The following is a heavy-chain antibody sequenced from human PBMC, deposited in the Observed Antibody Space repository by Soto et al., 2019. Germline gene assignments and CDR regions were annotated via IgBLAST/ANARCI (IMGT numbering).Heavy chain of an antibody. CDR1: GFTFSSYA. V-gene: IGHV3-13*01. CDR3: ARGDYYDSSGYYSY. D-gene: IGHD3-22*01. J-gene: IGHJ4*02. CDR2: IGSACDS. Sequence: PGGSLRLSCAASGFTFSSYAMGWVHQAPGKGLEWVSVIGSACDSYYPGSVKGRFTISRENSKNSLYLQMNSLRAGDTAVYYCARGDYYDSSGYYSYWGQGTLVTVSS.